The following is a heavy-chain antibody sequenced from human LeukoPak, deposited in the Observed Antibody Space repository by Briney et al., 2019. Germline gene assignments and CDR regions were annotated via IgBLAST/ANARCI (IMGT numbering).Heavy chain of an antibody. CDR2: INPSGGST. J-gene: IGHJ4*02. CDR3: AIAAAAFDY. CDR1: RYTFTCYF. Sequence: AAVKVSCKASRYTFTCYFMHWVRQAPGQGLEGMGIINPSGGSTSFAQKFQGRVTMTRDTSKSTVYMELSSLTSEDTAVYYCAIAAAAFDYWGQGTLVTVSS. V-gene: IGHV1-46*01. D-gene: IGHD6-13*01.